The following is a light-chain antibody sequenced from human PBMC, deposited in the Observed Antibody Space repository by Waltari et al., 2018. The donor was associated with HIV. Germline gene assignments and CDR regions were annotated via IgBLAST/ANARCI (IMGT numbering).Light chain of an antibody. J-gene: IGKJ2*01. Sequence: DVVVTQSPLSLPVTLGQPASISCRSSQSLGSSNGNTFLEWFQQRPGQSPRRLIYGVSNRNSGVPDRFSGSGSGSAFTLKISRVEAEDVGVYYCFQYTHRPHTFGQGTKLEIK. CDR1: QSLGSSNGNTF. CDR3: FQYTHRPHT. V-gene: IGKV2-30*01. CDR2: GVS.